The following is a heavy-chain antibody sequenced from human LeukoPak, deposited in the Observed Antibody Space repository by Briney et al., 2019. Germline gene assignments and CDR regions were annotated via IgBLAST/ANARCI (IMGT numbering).Heavy chain of an antibody. V-gene: IGHV4-59*01. J-gene: IGHJ4*02. CDR1: GGSISSYY. CDR2: IYYSGST. D-gene: IGHD2-2*01. CDR3: ATLYCSRTSCYVDY. Sequence: PSETLSLTCTVSGGSISSYYWSWIRQPPGKGLEWIGYIYYSGSTNYNPSLKSRVTISVDTSKNQFSLKLSSVTAADTAVYYCATLYCSRTSCYVDYWGQGTLVTVSS.